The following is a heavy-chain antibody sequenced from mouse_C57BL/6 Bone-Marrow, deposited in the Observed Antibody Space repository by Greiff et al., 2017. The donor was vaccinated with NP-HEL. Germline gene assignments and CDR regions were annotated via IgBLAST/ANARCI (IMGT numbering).Heavy chain of an antibody. V-gene: IGHV1-55*01. J-gene: IGHJ3*01. Sequence: VQLQQPGAELVKPGASVKMSCKASGYTFTSYWITWVKQRPGQGLEWIGDIYPGSGSTNYNEKFKSKATLTVDTSSSTAYMQLSSLTSEDSAVYYCARSYGGHYGGFAYWGQGTLVTVSA. CDR3: ARSYGGHYGGFAY. CDR1: GYTFTSYW. CDR2: IYPGSGST. D-gene: IGHD1-1*02.